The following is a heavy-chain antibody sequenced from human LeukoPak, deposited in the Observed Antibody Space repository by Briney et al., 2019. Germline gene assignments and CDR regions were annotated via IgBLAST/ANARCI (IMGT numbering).Heavy chain of an antibody. J-gene: IGHJ4*02. CDR2: INPSGGST. V-gene: IGHV1-46*01. CDR3: AREVFCDSSGCPFDY. Sequence: ASVKVSCKASGYTFTSYYMHWVRQAPGQGLEWMGIINPSGGSTSYAQKFQGRVSMTRDTSTSTVYMELSSLRSEDTAVYYCAREVFCDSSGCPFDYWGQGTLVTVSS. CDR1: GYTFTSYY. D-gene: IGHD3-22*01.